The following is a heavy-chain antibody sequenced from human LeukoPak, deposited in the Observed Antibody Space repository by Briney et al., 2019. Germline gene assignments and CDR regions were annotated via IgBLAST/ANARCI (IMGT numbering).Heavy chain of an antibody. Sequence: PGGSLRLSCAASGFTFSSYAMSWVRQAPGKGLEWVSAISGSGGSTYYADSVKGRFTISRDNSKNTLYLQMNSLRAEDTAVYYCASPDSKYSSGWYLGYWGQGTLVTVSS. V-gene: IGHV3-23*01. CDR2: ISGSGGST. D-gene: IGHD6-19*01. CDR1: GFTFSSYA. J-gene: IGHJ4*02. CDR3: ASPDSKYSSGWYLGY.